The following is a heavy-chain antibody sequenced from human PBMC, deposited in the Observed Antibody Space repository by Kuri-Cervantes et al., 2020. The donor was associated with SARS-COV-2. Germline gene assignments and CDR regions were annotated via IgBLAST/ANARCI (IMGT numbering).Heavy chain of an antibody. V-gene: IGHV3-48*03. D-gene: IGHD1-1*01. Sequence: GESLKISCAASGFTFSSYEMNWVRQAPGKGLEWVSYISSSGSTIYYADSVKGRFTISRDNAKNTLYLLMNSLRAEDTAVYYCVRDGDHWNFDYWGQGTLVTVSS. CDR1: GFTFSSYE. CDR2: ISSSGSTI. CDR3: VRDGDHWNFDY. J-gene: IGHJ4*02.